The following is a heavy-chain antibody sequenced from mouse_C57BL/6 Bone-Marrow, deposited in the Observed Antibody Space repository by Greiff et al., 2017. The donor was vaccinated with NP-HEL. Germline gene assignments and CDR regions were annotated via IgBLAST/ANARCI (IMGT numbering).Heavy chain of an antibody. D-gene: IGHD6-1*01. Sequence: QVQLKQSGAELVRPGASVTLSCKASGYTFTDYEMHWVKQTPVHGLEWIGAIDPETGGTAYNQKFKGKAILTADKSSSTAYMELRSLTSEDSAVYYCTRQCSRDYWGQGTSVTVSS. V-gene: IGHV1-15*01. CDR1: GYTFTDYE. CDR3: TRQCSRDY. CDR2: IDPETGGT. J-gene: IGHJ4*01.